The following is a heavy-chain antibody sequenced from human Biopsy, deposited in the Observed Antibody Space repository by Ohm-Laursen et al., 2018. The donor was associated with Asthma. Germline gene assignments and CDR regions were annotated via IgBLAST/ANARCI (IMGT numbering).Heavy chain of an antibody. CDR1: GDSFSNYA. V-gene: IGHV1-69*01. D-gene: IGHD5-12*01. CDR2: LIPVLGTP. Sequence: AKVSCKASGDSFSNYAISWVRQAPGQGLEWMGGLIPVLGTPDHAQMFEGRVTITADESTSTAYMELSSLSSEDTAVCYCARGYSGSDRIVYYYSGLEVWGQGTTVTVSS. J-gene: IGHJ6*02. CDR3: ARGYSGSDRIVYYYSGLEV.